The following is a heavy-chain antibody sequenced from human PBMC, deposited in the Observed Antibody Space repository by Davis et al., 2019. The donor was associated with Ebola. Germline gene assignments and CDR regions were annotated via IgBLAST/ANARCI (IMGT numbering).Heavy chain of an antibody. CDR1: GFSFNIFH. CDR3: AKDPTVAAGAY. Sequence: GESLNISCAASGFSFNIFHMHWLRQSPGRGLEWVAFVRSHGSDDHYADSVKGRFTISRDNSKNTLYLQMNSLRAEDTAVYYCAKDPTVAAGAYWGQGTLVTVSS. V-gene: IGHV3-30*02. D-gene: IGHD6-19*01. J-gene: IGHJ4*02. CDR2: VRSHGSDD.